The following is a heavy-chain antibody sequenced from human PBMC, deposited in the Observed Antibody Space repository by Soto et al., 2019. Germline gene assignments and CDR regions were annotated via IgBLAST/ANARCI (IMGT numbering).Heavy chain of an antibody. Sequence: ASETLSLTCAVSGGSISSGGYSGSWIRQPPGKGLEWIGYIYHSGSTYYNPSLKSRVTISVDRSKNQFSLKLSSVTAADTAVYYCATFCGGDCNPFDIWGKGTMVTV. CDR3: ATFCGGDCNPFDI. CDR2: IYHSGST. J-gene: IGHJ3*02. V-gene: IGHV4-30-2*01. D-gene: IGHD2-21*02. CDR1: GGSISSGGYS.